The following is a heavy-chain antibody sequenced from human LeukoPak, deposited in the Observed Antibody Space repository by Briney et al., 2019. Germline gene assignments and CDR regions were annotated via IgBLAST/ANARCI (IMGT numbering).Heavy chain of an antibody. D-gene: IGHD7-27*01. Sequence: SETLSLTCTVSGGSISSYYWSWIRQPAGKGLEWIGRIYTSGSTNYNPSLKSRVTMSVDTSKNQFSLKLSSVTAADTAVYYCARDPLNWGLGGMDVWGQGTTVTVSS. J-gene: IGHJ6*02. CDR3: ARDPLNWGLGGMDV. V-gene: IGHV4-4*07. CDR2: IYTSGST. CDR1: GGSISSYY.